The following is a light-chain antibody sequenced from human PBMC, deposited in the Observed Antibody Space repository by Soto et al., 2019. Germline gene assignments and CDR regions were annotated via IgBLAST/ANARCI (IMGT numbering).Light chain of an antibody. Sequence: EIVMTQSPATLSVSPGERATLSCRASESVNRNLAWYQQKPGQAPRLLISAASTRATGIPTRFSGSGSETEFTHTISSLQSEDFAVYYCQQYNNWWTFGQGTKVEMK. CDR2: AAS. J-gene: IGKJ1*01. CDR1: ESVNRN. V-gene: IGKV3-15*01. CDR3: QQYNNWWT.